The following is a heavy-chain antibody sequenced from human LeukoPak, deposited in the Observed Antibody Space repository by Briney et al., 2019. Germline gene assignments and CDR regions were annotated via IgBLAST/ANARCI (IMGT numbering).Heavy chain of an antibody. J-gene: IGHJ3*02. CDR1: GYTFTSYG. CDR3: ARDFYSDRSSWFDTFDI. CDR2: ISAYNGNT. Sequence: ASVTVSFTASGYTFTSYGISWVRQAPGQGLEWMGWISAYNGNTNYAQKLQGRVTMTTDTSTSTAYMELRSLRSDDTAVYYCARDFYSDRSSWFDTFDIWGQGTMVTVSS. D-gene: IGHD6-13*01. V-gene: IGHV1-18*01.